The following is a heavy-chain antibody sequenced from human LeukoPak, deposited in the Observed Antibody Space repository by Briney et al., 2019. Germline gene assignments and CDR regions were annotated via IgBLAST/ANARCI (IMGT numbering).Heavy chain of an antibody. V-gene: IGHV3-30*02. J-gene: IGHJ4*02. CDR1: GFDFNTFI. Sequence: PGGSLRLSCAASGFDFNTFIMHWVRQGPGKGLEWLTFLRAGGPYGTEKFYADSVKGRFTISRDNFKSTLYLQMDSLRPEDTAVYYCATSSDWYPVSSDHWGQGTLVTVSS. CDR3: ATSSDWYPVSSDH. CDR2: LRAGGPYGTEK. D-gene: IGHD6-19*01.